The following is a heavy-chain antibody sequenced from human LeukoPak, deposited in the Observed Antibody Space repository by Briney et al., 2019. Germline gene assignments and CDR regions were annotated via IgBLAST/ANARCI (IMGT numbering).Heavy chain of an antibody. CDR1: GFTFSSYA. Sequence: PGGSLRLSCAASGFTFSSYAMNWVRQAPGKGLEWVANIKHDGSEKYYVDSVKGRFTISRDNAKNSLYLQMNSLRAEDTAVYYCARRLGLGFGEYSNNWFDPWGQGTLVTVSS. J-gene: IGHJ5*02. D-gene: IGHD3-10*01. V-gene: IGHV3-7*01. CDR2: IKHDGSEK. CDR3: ARRLGLGFGEYSNNWFDP.